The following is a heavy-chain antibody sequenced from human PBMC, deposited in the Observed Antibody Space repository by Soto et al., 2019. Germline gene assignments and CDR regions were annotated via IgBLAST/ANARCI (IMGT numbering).Heavy chain of an antibody. Sequence: QLQLQESGPGLVKPSETLSLTCTVSGVSISTGSYHWGWIRQSPGKGLEWIGSVSYIGAAYYNPSLKRRVTISVDTSKNQFSLRLGSVSTADTAVYYCARPPYYDILTGYFPDWYFDLWGRGILVTVSS. CDR3: ARPPYYDILTGYFPDWYFDL. CDR2: VSYIGAA. V-gene: IGHV4-39*01. CDR1: GVSISTGSYH. D-gene: IGHD3-9*01. J-gene: IGHJ2*01.